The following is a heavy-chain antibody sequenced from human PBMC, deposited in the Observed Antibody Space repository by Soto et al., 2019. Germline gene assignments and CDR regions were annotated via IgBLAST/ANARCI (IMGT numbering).Heavy chain of an antibody. J-gene: IGHJ6*02. D-gene: IGHD3-10*01. CDR1: GFTFISYA. CDR2: ISYDGSNK. CDR3: AREVRGSLKRNYYYYGMDV. Sequence: GGSLRLSCAASGFTFISYAMHWVRQAPGKGLEWVAVISYDGSNKYYADSVKGRFTISRDNSKNTLYLQMNSLRAEDTAVYYCAREVRGSLKRNYYYYGMDVWGQGTTVTVSS. V-gene: IGHV3-30-3*01.